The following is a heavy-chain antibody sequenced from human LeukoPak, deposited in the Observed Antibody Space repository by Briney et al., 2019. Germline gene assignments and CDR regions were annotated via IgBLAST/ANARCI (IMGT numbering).Heavy chain of an antibody. CDR1: GFTFSGSA. J-gene: IGHJ5*02. V-gene: IGHV3-73*01. CDR2: IRSKANSYAT. Sequence: GGSLRLSCAASGFTFSGSAMHWVRQASGKGLEWVGRIRSKANSYATAYAASVKGRFTISRDDSKNTAYLQMNSLKTGDTAVYYCTRLRCSSTSCYGWFDPWGQGTLVTVSS. D-gene: IGHD2-2*01. CDR3: TRLRCSSTSCYGWFDP.